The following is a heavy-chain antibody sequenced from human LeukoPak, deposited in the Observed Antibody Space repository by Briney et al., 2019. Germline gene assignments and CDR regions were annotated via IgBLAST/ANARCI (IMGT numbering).Heavy chain of an antibody. J-gene: IGHJ5*02. CDR3: ARDRPLIDCSGGSCLKVGWFDP. D-gene: IGHD2-15*01. V-gene: IGHV4-59*01. CDR2: IYYSGST. CDR1: GGSISSYY. Sequence: SETLSLTCTVSGGSISSYYWSWIRRPPGKGLEWIGYIYYSGSTNYNPSLKSRVTISVDTSKNQFSLKLSSVTAADTAVYYCARDRPLIDCSGGSCLKVGWFDPWGQGTLVTVSS.